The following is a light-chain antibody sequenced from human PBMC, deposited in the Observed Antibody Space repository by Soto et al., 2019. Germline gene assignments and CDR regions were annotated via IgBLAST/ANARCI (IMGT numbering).Light chain of an antibody. V-gene: IGKV3-11*01. CDR1: QNVGNF. CDR3: VQRAIWPIT. Sequence: ENVLTQSPATLSLSPGQRATLSCRADQNVGNFLAWFQQKPGQAPRLLIYDTSNRATGIPARFNGSGSGTDFTLTISSLVPEDFAIYYCVQRAIWPITFGRGTRLDIK. J-gene: IGKJ5*01. CDR2: DTS.